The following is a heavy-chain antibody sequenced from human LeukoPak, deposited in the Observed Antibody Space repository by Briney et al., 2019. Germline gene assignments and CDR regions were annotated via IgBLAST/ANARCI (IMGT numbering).Heavy chain of an antibody. CDR3: ARLDFGDGYNYDFDY. D-gene: IGHD5-24*01. CDR1: GGSISSSFYY. CDR2: IYHSGST. V-gene: IGHV4-39*01. Sequence: SETLSLTCTVSGGSISSSFYYWGWIRQPPGKGLEWIGSIYHSGSTYYNPSLKSRVTISVDTSRNQFSLNLSSVTAADTAVYYCARLDFGDGYNYDFDYWGQGTLATVSS. J-gene: IGHJ4*02.